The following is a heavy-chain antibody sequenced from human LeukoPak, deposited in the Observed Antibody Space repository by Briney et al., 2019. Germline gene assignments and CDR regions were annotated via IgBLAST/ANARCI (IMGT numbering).Heavy chain of an antibody. J-gene: IGHJ4*02. CDR3: AREGEGDPFDY. CDR2: ISSSGSTI. V-gene: IGHV3-48*03. Sequence: GGSLRLSCAASGFTFSSYEMNWVRQAPGKGLEWASYISSSGSTIYYADSVKGRFTISRDNAKNSLYLQMNSLRAEDTAVYYCAREGEGDPFDYWGQGTLVTVSS. CDR1: GFTFSSYE. D-gene: IGHD1-26*01.